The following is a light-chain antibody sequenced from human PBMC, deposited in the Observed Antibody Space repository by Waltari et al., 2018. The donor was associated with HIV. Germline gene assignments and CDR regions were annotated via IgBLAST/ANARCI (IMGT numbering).Light chain of an antibody. Sequence: QSVLTQPPSASGTPGRRVTISCSGSSSHIGSNTVNWYQQLPETAPKLLIYSNNQRPSGFPDRFSGSKSGTSASLAISGLQSEDEADYYCATWDDSLSWVFGGGTKLTVL. CDR2: SNN. CDR1: SSHIGSNT. J-gene: IGLJ3*02. CDR3: ATWDDSLSWV. V-gene: IGLV1-44*01.